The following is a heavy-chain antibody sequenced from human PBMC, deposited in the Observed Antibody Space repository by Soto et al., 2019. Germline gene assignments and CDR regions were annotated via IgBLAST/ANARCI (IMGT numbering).Heavy chain of an antibody. J-gene: IGHJ6*02. D-gene: IGHD3-16*02. CDR2: IWYDGVTT. CDR1: GFTFTTYA. CDR3: ARDLSLLYDWYYGLDV. Sequence: QVQLVESGGGVVQPGKSLRLSCATSGFTFTTYAFHWVRQAPGKGLEWLAVIWYDGVTTYYADSVKGRFTISRDNSKNTVYLQMNSLRVEDTAVYYCARDLSLLYDWYYGLDVWGQGTTVTVS. V-gene: IGHV3-33*01.